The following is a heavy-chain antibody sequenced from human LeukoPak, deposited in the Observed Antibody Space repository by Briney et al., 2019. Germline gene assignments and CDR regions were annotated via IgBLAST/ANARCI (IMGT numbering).Heavy chain of an antibody. CDR2: IYYSGST. CDR1: GGSISSGGYY. Sequence: PSETLSLTCTVSGGSISSGGYYWSWIRQHPGKGLEWIGYIYYSGSTYYNPSLKSRVTISVDTSKNQFSLKLSSVTAADTAVYYCARDVSSGYRDWGQGTLVTVSS. D-gene: IGHD3-22*01. CDR3: ARDVSSGYRD. V-gene: IGHV4-31*03. J-gene: IGHJ4*02.